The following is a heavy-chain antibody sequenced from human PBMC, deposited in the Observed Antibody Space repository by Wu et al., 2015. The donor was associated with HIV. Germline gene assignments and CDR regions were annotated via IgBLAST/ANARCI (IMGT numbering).Heavy chain of an antibody. Sequence: QVQLVQSGAEVKKPGASLKVSCKASGYTFTDYGISWVRQAPGQGLEWMGWISAYSDNSNSAQNLQDRVTMTTDASTTTAYLELRSLKSDDTAVYYCARDSRDSRASYGHFQYWGQGHPGPPSPQ. V-gene: IGHV1-18*01. CDR2: ISAYSDNS. D-gene: IGHD6-19*01. J-gene: IGHJ1*01. CDR3: ARDSRDSRASYGHFQY. CDR1: GYTFTDYG.